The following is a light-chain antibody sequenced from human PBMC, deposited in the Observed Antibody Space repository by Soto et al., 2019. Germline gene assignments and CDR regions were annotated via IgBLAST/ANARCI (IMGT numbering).Light chain of an antibody. CDR1: SSDVGGYNY. J-gene: IGLJ1*01. CDR2: DVS. V-gene: IGLV2-14*01. Sequence: QSALTQPASVSGSPGQSITISFTGTSSDVGGYNYVSWYQQHPGKAPKLMIYDVSNRPSGVSNRFSGSKSGNTASLTISGLQADDEADYYCSSYTSSSTGVFGTGTKLTVL. CDR3: SSYTSSSTGV.